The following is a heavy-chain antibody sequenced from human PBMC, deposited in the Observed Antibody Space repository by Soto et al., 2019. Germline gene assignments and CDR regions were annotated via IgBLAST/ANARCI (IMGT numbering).Heavy chain of an antibody. CDR2: ISCYNGHT. CDR1: GDTVTKYG. Sequence: QVQLVQSGGEVKKPGASVKVSCKASGDTVTKYGISWVRQAPGQGLEWLGWISCYNGHTNYALKFQDRITFTTDTSTLTDSMELRSLTSDDTAVYYCGSATSIAVAGKETWGQGTLVTGPS. J-gene: IGHJ5*02. V-gene: IGHV1-18*01. D-gene: IGHD6-19*01. CDR3: GSATSIAVAGKET.